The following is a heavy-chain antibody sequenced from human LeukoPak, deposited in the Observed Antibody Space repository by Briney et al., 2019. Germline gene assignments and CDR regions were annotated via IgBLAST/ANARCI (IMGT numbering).Heavy chain of an antibody. V-gene: IGHV3-7*01. Sequence: GGSLRLSCAASGFTFSSYWMTWVRQAPGKGLEWVANIKQDGSEKFYVDSVKGRFTISRDNAKNSLYLQMNSLRAEDTAVYYCARVFTIFGVVTAFDVWGQGTMVTVSS. CDR2: IKQDGSEK. D-gene: IGHD3-3*01. CDR3: ARVFTIFGVVTAFDV. CDR1: GFTFSSYW. J-gene: IGHJ3*01.